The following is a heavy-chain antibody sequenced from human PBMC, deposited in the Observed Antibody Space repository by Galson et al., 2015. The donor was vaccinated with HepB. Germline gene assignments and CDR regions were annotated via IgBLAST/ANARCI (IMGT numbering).Heavy chain of an antibody. CDR1: GFTFTSSA. D-gene: IGHD6-19*01. J-gene: IGHJ4*02. Sequence: SVKVSCKASGFTFTSSAMQWVRQARGQRLEWIGWIVVGSGNTNYAQKFQERVTITRDMSTSTAYMELSSLRSEDTAVYYCAAVGGYSSGWFDYWGQGTLVTVSS. CDR2: IVVGSGNT. V-gene: IGHV1-58*02. CDR3: AAVGGYSSGWFDY.